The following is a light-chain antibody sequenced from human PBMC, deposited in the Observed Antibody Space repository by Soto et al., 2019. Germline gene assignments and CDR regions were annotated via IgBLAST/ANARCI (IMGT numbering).Light chain of an antibody. CDR3: SSYTSGSSYV. CDR2: EVS. V-gene: IGLV2-14*01. J-gene: IGLJ1*01. CDR1: SSDVGGYNY. Sequence: QSTLTQPASVSLSPGQSITISCTGTSSDVGGYNYVSWYQQHPGKAPKLMIYEVSNRPSGVSNRFSGSKSGNTASLTISGLQAEDEADYYCSSYTSGSSYVFGTGTNVTAL.